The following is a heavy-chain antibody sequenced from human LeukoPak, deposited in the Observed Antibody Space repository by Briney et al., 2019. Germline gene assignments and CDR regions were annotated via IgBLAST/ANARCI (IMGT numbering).Heavy chain of an antibody. CDR3: ARDRQWLFTDY. J-gene: IGHJ4*02. CDR1: GFTFSSYA. CDR2: ISYDGSNK. Sequence: GGSLRLSCAASGFTFSSYAMHWDRQAPGKGLEWVAVISYDGSNKYYADSVKGRFTISRDNSKNTLYLQMNSLRAEDTAVYYCARDRQWLFTDYWGQGTLVTVSS. D-gene: IGHD6-19*01. V-gene: IGHV3-30-3*01.